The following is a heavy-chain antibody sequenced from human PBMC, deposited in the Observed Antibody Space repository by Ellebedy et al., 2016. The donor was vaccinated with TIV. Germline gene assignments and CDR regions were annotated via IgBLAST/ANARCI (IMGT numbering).Heavy chain of an antibody. J-gene: IGHJ4*02. D-gene: IGHD4-23*01. CDR2: IRSDGSRT. CDR3: AREGTYGGNSGFDF. CDR1: GFTLSRYW. Sequence: PGGSLRLSCAASGFTLSRYWMHWVRQAPGKGLVWVARIRSDGSRTDYADAVKGRCTISGDDAKNTLYLQMNSLRSEESAIYYCAREGTYGGNSGFDFWGQGTLVAVSS. V-gene: IGHV3-74*01.